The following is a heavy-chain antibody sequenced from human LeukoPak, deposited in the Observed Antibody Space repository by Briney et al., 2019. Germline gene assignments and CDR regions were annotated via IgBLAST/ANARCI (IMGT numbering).Heavy chain of an antibody. J-gene: IGHJ6*03. CDR1: TFTFSSYA. D-gene: IGHD4-23*01. CDR3: AKHGGNSFYYSYMDV. Sequence: AGGSLRLSCAASTFTFSSYAMSWVRHAPGKGLEWVSGISGTGRSTYYADSVKGRFTMSTDNSKDTLHVQMNSLRAEHTAVYSCAKHGGNSFYYSYMDVWGKGTTVTVSS. V-gene: IGHV3-23*01. CDR2: ISGTGRST.